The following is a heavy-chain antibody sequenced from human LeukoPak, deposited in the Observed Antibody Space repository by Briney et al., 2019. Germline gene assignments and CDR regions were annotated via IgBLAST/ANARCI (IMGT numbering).Heavy chain of an antibody. CDR1: GYTFTSYY. Sequence: ASVKVSCKASGYTFTSYYMHWVRQAPGQVLEWMGIINPSGGSTSYAQKFQGRVTMTRDTSTSTVYMELSSLRSEDTAVYYCASAKWELHPLGYWGQGTLVTVSS. D-gene: IGHD1-26*01. CDR3: ASAKWELHPLGY. J-gene: IGHJ4*02. CDR2: INPSGGST. V-gene: IGHV1-46*01.